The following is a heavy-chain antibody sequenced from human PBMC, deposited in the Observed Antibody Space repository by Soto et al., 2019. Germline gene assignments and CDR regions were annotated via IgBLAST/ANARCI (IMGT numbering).Heavy chain of an antibody. V-gene: IGHV1-3*01. J-gene: IGHJ4*02. CDR1: GYTFTSYA. CDR2: INAGNGNT. Sequence: ASVKVSCKASGYTFTSYAMHWVRQAPGQRLEWMGWINAGNGNTKYSQKFQGRVTITRDTSASTAYMELSSLRSEDTAVYYCARDPTTDYDILTAFDYRGKGTLVTVSS. D-gene: IGHD3-9*01. CDR3: ARDPTTDYDILTAFDY.